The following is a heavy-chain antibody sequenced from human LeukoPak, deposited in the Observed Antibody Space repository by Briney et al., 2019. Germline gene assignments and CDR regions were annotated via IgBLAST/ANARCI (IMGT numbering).Heavy chain of an antibody. CDR1: GFTFSSYE. Sequence: GGSLRLSCAASGFTFSSYEMSWVRQAPGKGLEWVSAISGSGGSTYYADSVKGRFTISRDNSKNTLYLQMNSLRAEDTAVYYCATLSTGLTFDYWGQGTLVTVSS. D-gene: IGHD1-1*01. CDR3: ATLSTGLTFDY. J-gene: IGHJ4*02. CDR2: ISGSGGST. V-gene: IGHV3-23*01.